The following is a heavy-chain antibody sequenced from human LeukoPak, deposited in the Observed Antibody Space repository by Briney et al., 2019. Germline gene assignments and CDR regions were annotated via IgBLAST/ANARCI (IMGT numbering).Heavy chain of an antibody. CDR1: GFTFSGYA. D-gene: IGHD3-22*01. CDR2: ISGDTGST. J-gene: IGHJ1*01. CDR3: AKRDYYDSSGFSPLFQH. Sequence: GGSLRLSCAASGFTFSGYAMSWLRQAPGKGLEFVSAISGDTGSTFYADSVKGRFTVPRDNSQNTLYLQLNSLRAEDTAVYYCAKRDYYDSSGFSPLFQHWGQGTLVTVSS. V-gene: IGHV3-23*01.